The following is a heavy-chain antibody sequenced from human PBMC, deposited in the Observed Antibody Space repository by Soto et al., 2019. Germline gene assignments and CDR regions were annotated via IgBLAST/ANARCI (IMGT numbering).Heavy chain of an antibody. D-gene: IGHD3-22*01. CDR1: GFTFSSYA. CDR2: ISGSGGST. Sequence: PGGSLRLSCAASGFTFSSYAMSWVRQAPGKGLEWVSAISGSGGSTYYADSVKGRFTISRDNSKNTLYLQMDSLRAEDTAVYYCAKTGDSSGYYYDCWGQGTLVTVSS. J-gene: IGHJ4*02. V-gene: IGHV3-23*01. CDR3: AKTGDSSGYYYDC.